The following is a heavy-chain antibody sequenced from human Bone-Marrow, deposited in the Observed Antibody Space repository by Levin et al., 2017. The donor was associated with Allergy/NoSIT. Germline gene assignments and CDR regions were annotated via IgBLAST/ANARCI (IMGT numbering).Heavy chain of an antibody. CDR2: IYHSGIT. Sequence: NPSETLSLTCAVSGYSISSGYFWGWIRQPPGKGLEWMATIYHSGITYYNPSLQSRVTISVNTSKNHFSLRLNSVTAADTAVYYCARTTSGRGWFDPWGQGTLVTVSS. V-gene: IGHV4-38-2*01. CDR3: ARTTSGRGWFDP. CDR1: GYSISSGYF. J-gene: IGHJ5*02. D-gene: IGHD1-26*01.